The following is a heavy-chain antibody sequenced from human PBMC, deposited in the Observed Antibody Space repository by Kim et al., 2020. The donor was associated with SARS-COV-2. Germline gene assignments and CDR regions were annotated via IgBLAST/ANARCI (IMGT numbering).Heavy chain of an antibody. J-gene: IGHJ5*02. CDR3: ARVGAPGWFDP. V-gene: IGHV4-39*07. CDR2: IYYSGNS. CDR1: GGSISSSSDY. D-gene: IGHD2-15*01. Sequence: SETLSLTCTVSGGSISSSSDYWGWIRQPPGKGLEWIGSIYYSGNSYYNPSLKSRVTISVDTSKNQFSLKLSSVTAADTAVYYCARVGAPGWFDPWGQGTL.